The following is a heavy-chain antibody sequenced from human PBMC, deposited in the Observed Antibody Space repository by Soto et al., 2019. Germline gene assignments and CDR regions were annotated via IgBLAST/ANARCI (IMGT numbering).Heavy chain of an antibody. CDR3: AKTYLNGYYYYGMDV. J-gene: IGHJ6*02. Sequence: QLQLQESGPGLVKPSETLSLTCTVSGGSISSSSYYWGWIRQPPGKGLEWIGSIYYSGSTYYNPSLKSRVTISVDTSKNQFSLKLSSVTAADTAVYYCAKTYLNGYYYYGMDVWGQGTTVTVSS. D-gene: IGHD1-1*01. CDR2: IYYSGST. CDR1: GGSISSSSYY. V-gene: IGHV4-39*01.